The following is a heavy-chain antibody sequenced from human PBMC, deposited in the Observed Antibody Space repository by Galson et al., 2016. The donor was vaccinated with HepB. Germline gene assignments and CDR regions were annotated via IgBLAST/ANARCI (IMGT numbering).Heavy chain of an antibody. V-gene: IGHV3-23*01. Sequence: SLRLSCAASGFTFSTSAMGWVRQPPGGGLEWVSGIDASGGDTPYGASVRGRFTISRDNSKNTLYLEMNSLRAEDTAVYYCARDVPSSGWDFDNWGQGTLVTVSS. J-gene: IGHJ4*02. CDR2: IDASGGDT. CDR3: ARDVPSSGWDFDN. CDR1: GFTFSTSA. D-gene: IGHD6-19*01.